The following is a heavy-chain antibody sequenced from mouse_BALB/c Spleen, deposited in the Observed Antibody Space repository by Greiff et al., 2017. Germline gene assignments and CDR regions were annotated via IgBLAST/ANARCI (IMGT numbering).Heavy chain of an antibody. CDR3: TRGLGYDGAMDY. D-gene: IGHD2-3*01. CDR1: GFTFSDYY. Sequence: EVMVVESGGGLVKPGGSLKLSCAASGFTFSDYYMYWVRQTPEKRLEWVATISDGGSYTYYPDSVKGRFTISRDNAKNNLHLQMSSLKSEDTAMYYCTRGLGYDGAMDYWGQGTSVTVSS. CDR2: ISDGGSYT. J-gene: IGHJ4*01. V-gene: IGHV5-4*02.